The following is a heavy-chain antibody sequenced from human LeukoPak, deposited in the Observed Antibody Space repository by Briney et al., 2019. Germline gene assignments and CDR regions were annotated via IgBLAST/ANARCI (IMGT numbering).Heavy chain of an antibody. CDR1: GYTFTSYY. V-gene: IGHV1-46*01. J-gene: IGHJ4*02. D-gene: IGHD3-10*01. Sequence: GASVKVSCKASGYTFTSYYMHWVRQAPGQGLEWMGIINPSGGSTSYAQKFQGGVTMTRDTSTSTVYMELSSLRSEDTAVYYCARYSGLYGSGSKGPKFDYWGQGTLVTVSS. CDR2: INPSGGST. CDR3: ARYSGLYGSGSKGPKFDY.